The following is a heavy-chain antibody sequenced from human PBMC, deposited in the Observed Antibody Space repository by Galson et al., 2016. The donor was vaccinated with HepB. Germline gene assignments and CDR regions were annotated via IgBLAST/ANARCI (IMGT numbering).Heavy chain of an antibody. D-gene: IGHD3-10*01. CDR3: ARDYVPGA. Sequence: SLRLSCAASGFTLAGNGMTWARQAPGKGLEWVSDIGGSDGYTYYADSVKGRFTISRDNARHSLYLEMNSLRGEDTAMYYCARDYVPGAWGQGVLVTVSS. V-gene: IGHV3-21*01. CDR2: IGGSDGYT. CDR1: GFTLAGNG. J-gene: IGHJ5*02.